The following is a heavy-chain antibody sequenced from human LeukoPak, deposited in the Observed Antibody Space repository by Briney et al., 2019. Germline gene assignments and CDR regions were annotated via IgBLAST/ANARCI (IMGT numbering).Heavy chain of an antibody. V-gene: IGHV4-59*08. CDR1: GASISSHY. D-gene: IGHD1-26*01. J-gene: IGHJ4*02. CDR3: ARHRVSGSSYSALGY. CDR2: ISYSGST. Sequence: SETLSLTCTVSGASISSHYWSWIRQPPGKGLEWIGYISYSGSTNYNPSLKSRVIISVDTSKTHFSLNLSSVTAADTAFYYCARHRVSGSSYSALGYWGQGTLVTVSS.